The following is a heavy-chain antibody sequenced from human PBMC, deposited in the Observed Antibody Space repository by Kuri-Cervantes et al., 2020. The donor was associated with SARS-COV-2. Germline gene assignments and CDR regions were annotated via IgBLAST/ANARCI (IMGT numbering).Heavy chain of an antibody. CDR1: GFTVGSNY. Sequence: GESLKISCAASGFTVGSNYMNWVRQAPGKGLEWVSVIYSGGSTYYADSVKGRFTISRDNSKNTLYLQMNSLRAEDTAVYYCAIAAAEFFDYWGQGTLVTVSS. D-gene: IGHD6-13*01. J-gene: IGHJ4*02. CDR2: IYSGGST. V-gene: IGHV3-53*01. CDR3: AIAAAEFFDY.